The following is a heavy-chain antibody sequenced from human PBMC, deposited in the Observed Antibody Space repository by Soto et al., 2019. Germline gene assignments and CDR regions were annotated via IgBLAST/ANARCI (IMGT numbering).Heavy chain of an antibody. Sequence: LGWSLRLSCAASGFIFSIYGMHWVRQAPGKGLEWVATLWHDGSNEFYAESMKGRFTISRENPRNTLYLQMNSLRSGDTAVYYCAREMGYGDSGLDVWGQGTTVTVSS. CDR2: LWHDGSNE. V-gene: IGHV3-33*01. D-gene: IGHD4-17*01. J-gene: IGHJ6*02. CDR3: AREMGYGDSGLDV. CDR1: GFIFSIYG.